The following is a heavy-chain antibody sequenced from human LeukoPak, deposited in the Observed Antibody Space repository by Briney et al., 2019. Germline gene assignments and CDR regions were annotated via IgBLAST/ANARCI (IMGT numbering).Heavy chain of an antibody. CDR2: IYYSGST. V-gene: IGHV4-59*01. D-gene: IGHD2-8*02. J-gene: IGHJ6*03. Sequence: MASETLSLTCTVSGGSISSYYWSWIRQPPGKGLEWIGYIYYSGSTNYNPSLKSRVTISVDTSKNQFSLKLSSVTAADTAVYYCARGGGISSYYYYMDVWGKGTTVTISS. CDR3: ARGGGISSYYYYMDV. CDR1: GGSISSYY.